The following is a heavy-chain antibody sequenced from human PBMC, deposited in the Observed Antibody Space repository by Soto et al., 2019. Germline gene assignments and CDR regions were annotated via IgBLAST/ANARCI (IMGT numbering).Heavy chain of an antibody. CDR3: AKYYGDTVPVPDSPLDH. V-gene: IGHV3-NL1*01. CDR1: GFTSSNNA. Sequence: PGGSLRLSCAASGFTSSNNAMHWVRQAPGKGLEWVSFITGRGSAKYYADSVKGRFTISRDNSKNTISLQMNSLRAEDTAVYYCAKYYGDTVPVPDSPLDHWGQGTLVTVSS. CDR2: ITGRGSAK. J-gene: IGHJ4*02. D-gene: IGHD3-3*01.